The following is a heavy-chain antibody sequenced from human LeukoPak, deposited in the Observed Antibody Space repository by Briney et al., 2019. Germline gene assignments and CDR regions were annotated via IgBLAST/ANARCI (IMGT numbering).Heavy chain of an antibody. CDR2: IYYSGST. V-gene: IGHV4-59*08. CDR1: GGSISSYY. Sequence: PSETLSLTCTVSGGSISSYYWSWIRPPPGKGLEWIGYIYYSGSTNYNPSLKSRVTISVDTSKNQFSLKLSSVTAADTAVYYCARHHRSKYQLLPGWFDPWGQGTLVTVSS. CDR3: ARHHRSKYQLLPGWFDP. J-gene: IGHJ5*02. D-gene: IGHD2-2*01.